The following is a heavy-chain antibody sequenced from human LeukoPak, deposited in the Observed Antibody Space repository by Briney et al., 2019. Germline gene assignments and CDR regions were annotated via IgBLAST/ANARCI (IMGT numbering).Heavy chain of an antibody. D-gene: IGHD3-10*02. Sequence: GGSLRLSCTASGFSFSDYSFNWVRQAPGKGLEWVSCISTRGSYIYYADSVKGRFTISRDNAKNSLYLQMNSLRAEDTAVYYCAELGIIMIGGVWGKGTTVTISS. CDR2: ISTRGSYI. CDR1: GFSFSDYS. CDR3: AELGIIMIGGV. V-gene: IGHV3-21*01. J-gene: IGHJ6*04.